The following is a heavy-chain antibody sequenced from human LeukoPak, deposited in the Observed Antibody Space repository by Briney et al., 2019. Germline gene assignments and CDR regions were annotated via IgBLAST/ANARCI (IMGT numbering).Heavy chain of an antibody. CDR3: AKEFRPDVSGYYFFYFDY. V-gene: IGHV3-23*01. Sequence: GGSLRLSCAASGFTFSSYAMSWVRRAPGKGLEWVSGISGSGSSTYYADSVKGRFTISRDNSKNTLYLQMNSLRAEDTDVYYCAKEFRPDVSGYYFFYFDYWGQGTLVTVSS. J-gene: IGHJ4*02. D-gene: IGHD3-22*01. CDR2: ISGSGSST. CDR1: GFTFSSYA.